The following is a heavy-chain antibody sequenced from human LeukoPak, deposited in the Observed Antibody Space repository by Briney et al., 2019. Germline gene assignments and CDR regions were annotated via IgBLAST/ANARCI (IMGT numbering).Heavy chain of an antibody. CDR2: IYYSGST. J-gene: IGHJ4*02. CDR1: GGSISSTSYY. D-gene: IGHD2/OR15-2a*01. V-gene: IGHV4-39*07. Sequence: SETLSLTCIVSGGSISSTSYYWGWIRQPPGKGLEWIGSIYYSGSTYYNPSLKSRVTISVDTSKNQFSLKLSSVTAADTAVYYCARGRSNNQSKYRNTYYFDYWGQGTLVTVSS. CDR3: ARGRSNNQSKYRNTYYFDY.